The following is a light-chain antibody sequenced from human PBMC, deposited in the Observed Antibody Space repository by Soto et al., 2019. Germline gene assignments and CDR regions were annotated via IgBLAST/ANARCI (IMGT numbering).Light chain of an antibody. V-gene: IGKV1-39*01. Sequence: DIQMTQSPSSLSASVGDRVTNTCRASQTITNYLNWYQHKPGKAPKLLIYAASSLQSGVPSRFSGSGSGTDFTLTISSLQPEDFATYFCQQSHITPFTFGPGTKVDIK. CDR1: QTITNY. CDR3: QQSHITPFT. CDR2: AAS. J-gene: IGKJ3*01.